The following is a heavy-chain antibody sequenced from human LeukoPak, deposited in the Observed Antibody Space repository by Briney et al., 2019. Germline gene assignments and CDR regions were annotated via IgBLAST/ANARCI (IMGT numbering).Heavy chain of an antibody. J-gene: IGHJ4*02. CDR2: ISTYNGKT. D-gene: IGHD6-19*01. Sequence: ASVKVSCKASGYSFTSYGISWVRQAPGQGLEWMGWISTYNGKTNSAQNFQGRVTMTTDKSTSTDYRELRSLRSDDTAVYYCARGGPRIAVPGTVLWGQGTLVTVSS. CDR1: GYSFTSYG. CDR3: ARGGPRIAVPGTVL. V-gene: IGHV1-18*01.